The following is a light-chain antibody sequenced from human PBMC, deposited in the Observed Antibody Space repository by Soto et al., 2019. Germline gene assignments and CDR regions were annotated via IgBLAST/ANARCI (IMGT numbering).Light chain of an antibody. Sequence: DIQMTQSPSVVSASVGDRVTITCRASQDISSFLAWFQQKPGQAPKRLIYGASSLQSGVPSRFSGSGSGTDFTLTITSLQPEDFATYSCQQSYTTPHTFGQGTKLEI. V-gene: IGKV1-39*01. J-gene: IGKJ2*01. CDR2: GAS. CDR1: QDISSF. CDR3: QQSYTTPHT.